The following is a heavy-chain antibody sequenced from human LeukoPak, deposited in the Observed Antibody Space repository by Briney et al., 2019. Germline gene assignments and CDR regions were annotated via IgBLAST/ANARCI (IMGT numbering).Heavy chain of an antibody. D-gene: IGHD2-8*01. CDR3: ARLGYCTNGVCYTGLYYYYYMDV. V-gene: IGHV4-39*01. CDR1: GGSISSSSYY. J-gene: IGHJ6*03. Sequence: SETLSLTCTVSGGSISSSSYYWGWIRQPPGKGLEWIGSIYYSGSTYYNPSLKGRVTISVDTSKNQFSLKLSSVTAADTAVYYCARLGYCTNGVCYTGLYYYYYMDVWGKGTTVTVSS. CDR2: IYYSGST.